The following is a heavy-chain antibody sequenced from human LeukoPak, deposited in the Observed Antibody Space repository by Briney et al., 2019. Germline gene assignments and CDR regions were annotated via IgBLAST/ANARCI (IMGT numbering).Heavy chain of an antibody. J-gene: IGHJ4*02. CDR3: ARSFYGSGSPFDY. CDR2: IYSGGST. CDR1: GFTVSSNY. V-gene: IGHV3-53*01. D-gene: IGHD3-10*01. Sequence: PGGSLTLSCAASGFTVSSNYMSWVRRAPGKGLEWVSVIYSGGSTYYADSVKGRFTISRDNSKNTLYLQMNSLRAEDTAVYYCARSFYGSGSPFDYWGQGTLVTVSS.